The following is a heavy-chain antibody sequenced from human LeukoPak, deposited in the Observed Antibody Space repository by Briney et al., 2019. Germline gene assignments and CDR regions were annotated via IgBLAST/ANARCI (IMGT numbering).Heavy chain of an antibody. CDR1: GFTFSDYS. CDR3: VRDLD. Sequence: GGSLRLSCAASGFTFSDYSMNWVSQAQGKGLEWVSSIGGIGTYIYYADSVKGRFTISRGNPKNSVYLQMNSLRAEDTAIYYCVRDLDWGQGTLVTVSS. CDR2: IGGIGTYI. V-gene: IGHV3-21*01. J-gene: IGHJ4*02.